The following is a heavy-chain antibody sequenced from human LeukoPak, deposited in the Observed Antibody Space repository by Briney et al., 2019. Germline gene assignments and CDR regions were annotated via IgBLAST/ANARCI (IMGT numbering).Heavy chain of an antibody. V-gene: IGHV3-23*01. CDR3: AKDTGKQ. Sequence: PGGSLRLSCAASGFXFSNSAISWVRQAPGKGLEWVSVISGSGGSTYYADSVKGRYTISRDNSKNTLYLQMNSLRAEDTAVYYCAKDTGKQWGQGTLVTVSS. CDR2: ISGSGGST. J-gene: IGHJ4*02. CDR1: GFXFSNSA. D-gene: IGHD2-8*02.